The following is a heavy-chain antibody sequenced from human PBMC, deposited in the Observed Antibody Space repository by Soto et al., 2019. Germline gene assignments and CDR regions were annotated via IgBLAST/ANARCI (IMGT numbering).Heavy chain of an antibody. J-gene: IGHJ5*02. CDR2: INHSGST. CDR1: GGSFSGYY. CDR3: ARGIWNIEEMIYGFYFDP. V-gene: IGHV4-34*01. D-gene: IGHD2-8*01. Sequence: SETLSLTCAVYGGSFSGYYWSWIRQPPGKGLEWIGEINHSGSTNYNPSLKSRVTISVDTSKNQFSLKLSSVTAADTAVYYCARGIWNIEEMIYGFYFDPWGPGTLVTVSS.